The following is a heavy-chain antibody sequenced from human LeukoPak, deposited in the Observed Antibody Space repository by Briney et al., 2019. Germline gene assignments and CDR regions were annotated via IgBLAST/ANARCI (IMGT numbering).Heavy chain of an antibody. CDR1: GFTFDDYA. Sequence: SGRSLRLSCAASGFTFDDYAMHWVRQAPGKGLEWVSGISWNSGSIGYADSVKGRFTISRDNAKNSLYLQMNSLRAEDTALYYCAKEMRSWYYCGMDVWGQGTTVTVSS. J-gene: IGHJ6*02. CDR2: ISWNSGSI. CDR3: AKEMRSWYYCGMDV. V-gene: IGHV3-9*01.